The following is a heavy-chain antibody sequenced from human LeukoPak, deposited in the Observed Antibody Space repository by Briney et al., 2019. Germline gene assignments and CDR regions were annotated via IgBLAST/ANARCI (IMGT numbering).Heavy chain of an antibody. CDR1: GGSISGYY. Sequence: PSETLSLTCTVSGGSISGYYWSWIRQPAGKGLEWIGRIYTSGSTNYNPSLKSRVTMSEDTSKNQFSLKLSSVTAADTAVYYCARGWSSGTYQYWGQGILVTVSS. D-gene: IGHD3-10*01. CDR3: ARGWSSGTYQY. V-gene: IGHV4-4*07. CDR2: IYTSGST. J-gene: IGHJ4*02.